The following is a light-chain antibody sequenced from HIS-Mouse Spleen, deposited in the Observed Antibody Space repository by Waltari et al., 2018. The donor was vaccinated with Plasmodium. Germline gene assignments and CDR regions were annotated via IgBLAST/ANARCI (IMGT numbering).Light chain of an antibody. Sequence: DIQMTQSPSTLSESVGDRVTITCRASQSISSWLAWYQQKPGKAPKILIYKASSLESGVPSRFSGSGSGTEFTITISSLQPDDCATYYGQQYNSYYTFGQGTKLEIK. CDR2: KAS. V-gene: IGKV1-5*03. CDR3: QQYNSYYT. J-gene: IGKJ2*01. CDR1: QSISSW.